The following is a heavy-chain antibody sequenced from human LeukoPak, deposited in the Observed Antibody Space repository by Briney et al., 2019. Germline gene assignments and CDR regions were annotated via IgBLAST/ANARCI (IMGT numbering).Heavy chain of an antibody. J-gene: IGHJ1*01. V-gene: IGHV4-38-2*02. D-gene: IGHD6-13*01. Sequence: PSETLSLTCTVSGYSISSGYYWGWIRQPPGKGLEWIGSIYYSGSTYYNPSLKSRVTISVDTSKNQFSLKLSSVTAADTAVYYCAREAGSAEYFQHWGQGTLVTVSS. CDR3: AREAGSAEYFQH. CDR2: IYYSGST. CDR1: GYSISSGYY.